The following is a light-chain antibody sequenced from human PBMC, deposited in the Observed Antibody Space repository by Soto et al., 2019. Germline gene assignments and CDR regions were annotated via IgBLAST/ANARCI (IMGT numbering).Light chain of an antibody. CDR3: QQFNYWPPIT. V-gene: IGKV3-15*01. CDR2: GAS. J-gene: IGKJ5*01. Sequence: EIVMTQSPATLSVSPGERATLSCRTSQSVSGNLAWYQQIPGRAPRLLIYGASTRASGIPARFSASGSGTEFTLTISSLQSEDFAVYYCQQFNYWPPITFGQGTRLEIK. CDR1: QSVSGN.